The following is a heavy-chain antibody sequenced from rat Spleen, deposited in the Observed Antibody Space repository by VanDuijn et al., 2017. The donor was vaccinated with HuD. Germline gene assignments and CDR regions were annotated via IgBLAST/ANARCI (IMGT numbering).Heavy chain of an antibody. CDR1: GFIFSDYY. Sequence: EVQLVESDGGLVRPGGSLKLSCAASGFIFSDYYMAWVRQAPTKGLEWVATISTGGGNTYYRDSVKGRFTISRDNAKNTQYLEMDSLRSEDTATYYCARGYVMDAWGQGASVTVSS. J-gene: IGHJ4*01. V-gene: IGHV5S13*01. CDR2: ISTGGGNT. CDR3: ARGYVMDA.